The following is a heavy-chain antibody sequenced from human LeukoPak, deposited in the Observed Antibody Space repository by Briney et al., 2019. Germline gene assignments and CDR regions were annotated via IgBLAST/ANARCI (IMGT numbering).Heavy chain of an antibody. D-gene: IGHD6-13*01. J-gene: IGHJ4*02. V-gene: IGHV1-8*01. CDR3: ARDEGLYSRSWYAGRDY. CDR2: MNPNSGNT. Sequence: ASVKVSCKASGYAFTSYDINWVRQATGQGLEWMGWMNPNSGNTGYAQKFQGRVAMTTDTSTSTAYMELRSLRSDDTAVYYCARDEGLYSRSWYAGRDYWGQGTLVTVSS. CDR1: GYAFTSYD.